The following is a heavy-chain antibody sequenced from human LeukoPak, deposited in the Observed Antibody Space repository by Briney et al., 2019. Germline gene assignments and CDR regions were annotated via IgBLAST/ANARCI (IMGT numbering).Heavy chain of an antibody. D-gene: IGHD6-19*01. CDR3: ARDLGYSSGPNY. CDR1: GFSFSSFS. Sequence: GGSLRLSCAASGFSFSSFSMNWVRQAAGKGLEWVSYISGGSSFTYYVDSVKGRFTISRDNAKNSLYLQMNSLRAKGTAVYYCARDLGYSSGPNYWGQGTRVTVSS. CDR2: ISGGSSFT. J-gene: IGHJ4*02. V-gene: IGHV3-21*01.